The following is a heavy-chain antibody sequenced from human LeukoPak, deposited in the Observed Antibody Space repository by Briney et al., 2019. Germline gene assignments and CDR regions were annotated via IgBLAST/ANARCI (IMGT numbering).Heavy chain of an antibody. V-gene: IGHV4-39*01. Sequence: PSETLSLTCTVSGGSISSSSYYWGWIRQPPGKGLEWIGSIYYSGSTYYNPSLKSRVTISVDTSKNQFSLKLSSVTAADTAVYYCASFTPGDFWSGYQRSLDDAFDIWGQGTMVTVSS. CDR2: IYYSGST. D-gene: IGHD3-3*01. CDR1: GGSISSSSYY. J-gene: IGHJ3*02. CDR3: ASFTPGDFWSGYQRSLDDAFDI.